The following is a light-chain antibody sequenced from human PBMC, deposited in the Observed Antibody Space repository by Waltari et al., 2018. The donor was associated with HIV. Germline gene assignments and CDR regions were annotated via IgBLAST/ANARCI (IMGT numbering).Light chain of an antibody. V-gene: IGLV1-44*01. CDR2: NT. J-gene: IGLJ3*02. Sequence: QSVLTQPLSVSGTPGQKITISCSGNFSGIATSAVSWYQRLPGAAPRLIMYNTQRLSGVPDRFSGSRSGASASLAISGVQSEDEADYYCAAWDDSLNGPNWVFGGGTKLTVL. CDR1: FSGIATSA. CDR3: AAWDDSLNGPNWV.